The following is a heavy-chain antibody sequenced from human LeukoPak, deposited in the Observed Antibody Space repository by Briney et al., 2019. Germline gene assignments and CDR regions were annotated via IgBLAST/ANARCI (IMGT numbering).Heavy chain of an antibody. D-gene: IGHD3-10*01. Sequence: ASVKVSCKAFGYTFTSYAMHWVRQAPGQRLEWMGWINAGNGNTKYSQKFQGRVTITRDTSASTAYMELSSLRSEDTAVYYCARGIAMVRGVIDYWGQGTLVTVSS. CDR2: INAGNGNT. J-gene: IGHJ4*02. CDR1: GYTFTSYA. V-gene: IGHV1-3*01. CDR3: ARGIAMVRGVIDY.